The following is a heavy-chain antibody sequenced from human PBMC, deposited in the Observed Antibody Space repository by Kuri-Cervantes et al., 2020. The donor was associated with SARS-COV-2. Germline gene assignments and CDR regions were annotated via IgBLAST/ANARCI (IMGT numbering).Heavy chain of an antibody. CDR1: GGSISSSSYY. J-gene: IGHJ5*02. CDR3: ARGRAQITIFGVSSMDWFDP. V-gene: IGHV4-39*07. Sequence: SETRSLTCTVSGGSISSSSYYWGWIRQPPGKGLEWIGSIYYSGSTYYNPSLKSRVTISVDTSKNQFSLKLSSVTAADTAVYYCARGRAQITIFGVSSMDWFDPWGQGTLVTVSS. CDR2: IYYSGST. D-gene: IGHD3-3*01.